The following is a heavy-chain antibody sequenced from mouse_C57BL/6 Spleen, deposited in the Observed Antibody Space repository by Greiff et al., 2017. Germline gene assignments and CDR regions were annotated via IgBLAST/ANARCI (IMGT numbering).Heavy chain of an antibody. J-gene: IGHJ2*01. CDR3: ARREAITPVVGTYFDY. D-gene: IGHD1-1*01. CDR2: IDPSDSYT. V-gene: IGHV1-50*01. CDR1: GYTFTSYW. Sequence: QVQLQQPGAELVKPGASVKLSCKASGYTFTSYWMQWVKQRPGQGLEWIGEIDPSDSYTNYNQKFKGKATLTVDTSSSTAYMQLSSLTSEDSAVYYCARREAITPVVGTYFDYWGQGTTLTVSS.